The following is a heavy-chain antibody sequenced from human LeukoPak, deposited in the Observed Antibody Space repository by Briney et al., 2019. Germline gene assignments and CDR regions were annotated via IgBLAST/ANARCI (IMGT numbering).Heavy chain of an antibody. V-gene: IGHV3-21*01. D-gene: IGHD1-26*01. Sequence: GGSLRLSCAASGFTFSSYSMNWVRQAPGKGLEGVSSISSSSSYIYYADSVKGRFTISRDNAKSSLYLQMNSLKAEDTAVYYCERDLLRAFDYWGQGTLVTVSS. CDR1: GFTFSSYS. CDR2: ISSSSSYI. J-gene: IGHJ4*02. CDR3: ERDLLRAFDY.